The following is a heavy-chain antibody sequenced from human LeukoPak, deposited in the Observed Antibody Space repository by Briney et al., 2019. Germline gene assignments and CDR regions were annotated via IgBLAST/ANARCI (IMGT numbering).Heavy chain of an antibody. CDR1: GGSISSSSYY. V-gene: IGHV4-39*01. D-gene: IGHD3-22*01. CDR2: IYYSGST. Sequence: SETLSLTCTVSGGSISSSSYYWGRIRQPPGKGLEWIGSIYYSGSTYYNPSLKSRVTISVDTSKNQFSLKLSSVTAADTAVYYCARKPLDYYDSSGYYWMGAFDIWGQGTMVTVSS. CDR3: ARKPLDYYDSSGYYWMGAFDI. J-gene: IGHJ3*02.